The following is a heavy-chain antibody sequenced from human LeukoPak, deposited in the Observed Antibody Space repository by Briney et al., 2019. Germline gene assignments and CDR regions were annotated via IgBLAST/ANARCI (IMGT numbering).Heavy chain of an antibody. Sequence: SVKVSCKASGGTFSSYAISWVRQAPGQGLEWMGGIIPVFGTANYAQKFQGRVTITTDESTSTAYMELSSLRSEDTAVYYCARTRITGTTGGWNWFDPWGQGTLVTVSS. CDR3: ARTRITGTTGGWNWFDP. J-gene: IGHJ5*02. D-gene: IGHD1-7*01. CDR2: IIPVFGTA. CDR1: GGTFSSYA. V-gene: IGHV1-69*05.